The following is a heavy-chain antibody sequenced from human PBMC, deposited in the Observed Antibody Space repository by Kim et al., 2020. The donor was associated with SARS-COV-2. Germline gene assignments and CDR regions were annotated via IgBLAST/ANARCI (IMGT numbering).Heavy chain of an antibody. J-gene: IGHJ6*02. Sequence: SETLSLTCTVSGGSISSGDYYWSWIRQPPGKGLEWIGYIYYSGSTYYNPSLKSRVTITVDTSKNQFSLKLSSVTAADTAVYYCAREGGRITIFGVGRWGMDVWGQGTPVPVSS. CDR3: AREGGRITIFGVGRWGMDV. V-gene: IGHV4-30-4*01. D-gene: IGHD3-3*01. CDR1: GGSISSGDYY. CDR2: IYYSGST.